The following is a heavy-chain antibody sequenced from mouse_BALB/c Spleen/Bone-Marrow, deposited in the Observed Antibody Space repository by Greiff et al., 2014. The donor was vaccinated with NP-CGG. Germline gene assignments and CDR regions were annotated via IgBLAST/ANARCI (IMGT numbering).Heavy chain of an antibody. Sequence: QVQLQQSGAELVRLGTSVKVSCKASGYAFTNYLIEWVKQRPGQGLEWIGVINPGSGGANYNEKFKGKATLTADKSSSTAYMQLSSLTSDDSAVYFCAREWTARAVDYWGQGTTLTVSS. D-gene: IGHD3-2*01. V-gene: IGHV1-54*01. CDR1: GYAFTNYL. CDR3: AREWTARAVDY. CDR2: INPGSGGA. J-gene: IGHJ2*01.